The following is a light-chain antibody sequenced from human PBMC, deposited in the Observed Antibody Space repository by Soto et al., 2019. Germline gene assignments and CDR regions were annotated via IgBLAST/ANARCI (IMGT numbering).Light chain of an antibody. CDR1: NIGGKS. Sequence: ARTQTSSVSVAPGRTARISGGGNNIGGKSVHWYQQKPGQAPVVVVYDDSDRPSGIPERFSGSNSGNTATLTISRVEAGYEADYHCQVWDDNSDHHVFGTGTKVTVL. V-gene: IGLV3-21*02. J-gene: IGLJ1*01. CDR3: QVWDDNSDHHV. CDR2: DDS.